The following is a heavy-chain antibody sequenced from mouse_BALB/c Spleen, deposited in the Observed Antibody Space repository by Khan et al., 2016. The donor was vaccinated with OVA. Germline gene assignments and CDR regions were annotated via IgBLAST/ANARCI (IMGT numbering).Heavy chain of an antibody. V-gene: IGHV1-20*02. Sequence: EVQLQQSGPELVKPGASVKISCKASGYSFTGYFMNWVMQSHGKSLEWIGRINPPLGETLYNQKVKDKATLTVDESSSTAHMELRSLASEDSAVYYCTRIYRSDFDYWGQGTTLTVSS. CDR1: GYSFTGYF. CDR2: INPPLGET. J-gene: IGHJ2*01. D-gene: IGHD1-1*01. CDR3: TRIYRSDFDY.